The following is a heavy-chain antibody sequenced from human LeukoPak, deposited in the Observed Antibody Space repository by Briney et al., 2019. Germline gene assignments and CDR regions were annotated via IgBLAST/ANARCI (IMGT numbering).Heavy chain of an antibody. CDR3: ARDWPPTPIIVVVPAAIYGMDV. CDR2: IIPIFGTA. Sequence: ASVTVSFKASGGTFSSYAISWVRQAPGQGLEWMGGIIPIFGTANYAQKFQGRVTITADESTSTAYMELSSLRSEDTAVYYCARDWPPTPIIVVVPAAIYGMDVWGQGTTVTVSS. CDR1: GGTFSSYA. D-gene: IGHD2-2*01. V-gene: IGHV1-69*01. J-gene: IGHJ6*02.